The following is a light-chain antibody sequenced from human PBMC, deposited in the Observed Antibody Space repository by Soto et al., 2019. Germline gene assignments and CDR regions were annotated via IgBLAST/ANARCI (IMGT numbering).Light chain of an antibody. J-gene: IGLJ1*01. V-gene: IGLV2-23*02. CDR2: EVS. CDR3: CSYAGSRYV. Sequence: QSALTQPASVSGSPGQSITIPCTGTTSDVGSYNLVSWYQQHPGKAPKLMIYEVSKRPSGVSNRFSGSKSGNTASLTISGLQAEDEAEYYCCSYAGSRYVFGTGTKVTVL. CDR1: TSDVGSYNL.